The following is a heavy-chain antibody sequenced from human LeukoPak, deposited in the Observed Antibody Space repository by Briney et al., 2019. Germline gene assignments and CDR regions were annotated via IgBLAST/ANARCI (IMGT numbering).Heavy chain of an antibody. V-gene: IGHV4-61*02. Sequence: PSETLFLTCTVSGGSISSGSYYWSWIRQPAGKGLEWIGRIYTSGSTNYNPSLKSRVTISVDTSKNQFSLKLSSVTAADTAVYYCARSSHDFWSGYSWFDPWGQGTLVTVSS. D-gene: IGHD3-3*01. CDR3: ARSSHDFWSGYSWFDP. CDR2: IYTSGST. CDR1: GGSISSGSYY. J-gene: IGHJ5*02.